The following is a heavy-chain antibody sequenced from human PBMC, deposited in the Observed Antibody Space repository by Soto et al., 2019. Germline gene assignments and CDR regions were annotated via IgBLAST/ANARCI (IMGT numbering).Heavy chain of an antibody. CDR2: INPTVGST. D-gene: IGHD2-8*01. Sequence: QVQLVQSGAEVKKPGASVKVSCKASGYVFSSSFVHWIRQAPGQGLEWMAMINPTVGSTSYAHNFEGRIAETRDTSTATVYLDLSSLRSADSAIYYCAREVNTVIMPGDTEDYSGLDVWGQGTTVIVSS. CDR3: AREVNTVIMPGDTEDYSGLDV. V-gene: IGHV1-46*01. CDR1: GYVFSSSF. J-gene: IGHJ6*02.